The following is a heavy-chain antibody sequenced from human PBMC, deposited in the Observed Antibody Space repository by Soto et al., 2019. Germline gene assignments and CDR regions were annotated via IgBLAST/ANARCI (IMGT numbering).Heavy chain of an antibody. Sequence: GGSLRLSCAVSGFNVMSYWMSGVRQSPGKGLEWVASIKEDGSEIYYLHSVRGRFSISRDSAGNALHLTMNYLSAEDTGVYFCARDIGFDYVNWGQGTLVTVSS. J-gene: IGHJ4*02. D-gene: IGHD3-16*01. V-gene: IGHV3-7*01. CDR2: IKEDGSEI. CDR1: GFNVMSYW. CDR3: ARDIGFDYVN.